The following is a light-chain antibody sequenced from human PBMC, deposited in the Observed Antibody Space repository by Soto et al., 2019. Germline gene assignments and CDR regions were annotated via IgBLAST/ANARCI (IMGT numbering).Light chain of an antibody. Sequence: QSVLTQPPSASGSPGQSVTISCTGTSSDVGTYNFVSWYQQHPGKVPKLMIYEVTKRPSGVPDRFSGSKSGNTASLTVSGLQAEDEADYYYSSYAGSNNNIVFGGGTQLTVL. CDR3: SSYAGSNNNIV. V-gene: IGLV2-8*01. J-gene: IGLJ7*01. CDR2: EVT. CDR1: SSDVGTYNF.